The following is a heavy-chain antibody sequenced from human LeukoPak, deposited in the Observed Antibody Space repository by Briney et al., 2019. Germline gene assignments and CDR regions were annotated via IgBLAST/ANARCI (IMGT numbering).Heavy chain of an antibody. CDR1: GFTFSSYS. J-gene: IGHJ5*02. CDR3: ARDLIAVAGTNWFDP. Sequence: GGSLRLSCAASGFTFSSYSMNWVRQAPGKGLEWVSSISSSSSYIYYADSVKGRFTISRDNAKNSLYLQINSLRAEDTAVYYCARDLIAVAGTNWFDPWGQGTLVTVSS. CDR2: ISSSSSYI. D-gene: IGHD6-19*01. V-gene: IGHV3-21*01.